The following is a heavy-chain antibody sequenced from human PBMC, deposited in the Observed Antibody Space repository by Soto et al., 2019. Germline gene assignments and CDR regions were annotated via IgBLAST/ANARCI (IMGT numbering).Heavy chain of an antibody. V-gene: IGHV3-33*01. CDR3: ARDKVLRVFDY. CDR1: GFTFSSYG. CDR2: IWYDGSNK. D-gene: IGHD3-3*01. Sequence: GGSLRLSCAASGFTFSSYGMHWVRQAPGKGLEWVAVIWYDGSNKYYADSVKGRFTISRDNSKNTLYLQMNSLRAEDTAVYYCARDKVLRVFDYWGQGTLVTVSS. J-gene: IGHJ4*02.